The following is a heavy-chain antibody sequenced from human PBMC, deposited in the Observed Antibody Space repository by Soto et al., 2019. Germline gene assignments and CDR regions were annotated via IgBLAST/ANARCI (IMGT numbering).Heavy chain of an antibody. CDR1: GGSFSGYY. CDR2: INHSGST. V-gene: IGHV4-34*01. J-gene: IGHJ4*02. CDR3: XXXXXXXXXXXXXXXNYFDY. Sequence: QVQLQQWGAGLLKPSETLSLTCAVYGGSFSGYYWSWIRQPPGKGLEWIGEINHSGSTNYNPSLKSRVTISVDTXKXQXSXXXXXXXXXXXXXXXXXXXXXXXXXXXXXXXNYFDYWGQGTLVTVSS.